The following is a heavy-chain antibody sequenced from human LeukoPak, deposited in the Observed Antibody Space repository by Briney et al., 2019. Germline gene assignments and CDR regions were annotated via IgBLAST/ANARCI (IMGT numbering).Heavy chain of an antibody. J-gene: IGHJ4*02. CDR1: GFTFSTYW. D-gene: IGHD2-15*01. CDR3: ARDHGSGSTDYFDS. CDR2: IKQDGSET. V-gene: IGHV3-7*01. Sequence: GGSLRLSCAASGFTFSTYWMTWVRQAPGKGLDWVGNIKQDGSETYYADSLKGRLTISRDNAKSALYLQMNSLRAEDTAVYYCARDHGSGSTDYFDSWGQGTLVTVSA.